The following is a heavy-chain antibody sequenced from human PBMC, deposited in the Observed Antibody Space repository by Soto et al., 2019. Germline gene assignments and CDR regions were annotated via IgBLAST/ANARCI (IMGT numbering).Heavy chain of an antibody. V-gene: IGHV1-46*01. J-gene: IGHJ4*02. D-gene: IGHD3-22*01. CDR1: GYTFTSYY. Sequence: ASVKVSCKASGYTFTSYYMRWVRQAPGQGLEWMGIINPSGGSTSYAQKFQGRVTMTRDTSTSTVYMELSSLRSEDTAVYYCARDFREYYYDSSGYYSPLDYWGQGTLVTVSS. CDR2: INPSGGST. CDR3: ARDFREYYYDSSGYYSPLDY.